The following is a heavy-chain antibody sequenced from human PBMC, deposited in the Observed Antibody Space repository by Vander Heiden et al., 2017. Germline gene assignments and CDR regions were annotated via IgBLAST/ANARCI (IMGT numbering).Heavy chain of an antibody. CDR3: VGNYYDSRGYYFIDS. Sequence: QVQLQESGPGLVRPAETLALTGAVSGGSMGNYYWTWLRQPAGKALEWLGRIYTGGSTNYNPSLKSRVTMSVATSKNQFSLKLTSVTAADTAVYYCVGNYYDSRGYYFIDSWGQGTLVTVS. D-gene: IGHD3-22*01. V-gene: IGHV4-4*07. J-gene: IGHJ4*02. CDR1: GGSMGNYY. CDR2: IYTGGST.